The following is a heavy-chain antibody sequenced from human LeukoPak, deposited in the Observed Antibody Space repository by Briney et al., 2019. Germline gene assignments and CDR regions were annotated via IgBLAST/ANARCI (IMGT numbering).Heavy chain of an antibody. Sequence: KPGGSLRLSCAASGFIFSSYEMNWVRQAPGKGLEWVSSISSSSSYIYYADSVKGRFTISRDNAKNSLYLQMNSLRAEDTAVYYCARDWPTIAAAGTIPEYFQHWGQGTLVTVSS. J-gene: IGHJ1*01. V-gene: IGHV3-21*01. CDR1: GFIFSSYE. D-gene: IGHD6-13*01. CDR3: ARDWPTIAAAGTIPEYFQH. CDR2: ISSSSSYI.